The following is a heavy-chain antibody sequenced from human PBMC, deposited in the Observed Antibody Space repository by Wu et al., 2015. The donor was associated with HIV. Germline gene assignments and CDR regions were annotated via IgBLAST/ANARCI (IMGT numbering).Heavy chain of an antibody. Sequence: QVQLLQSGAEVRKPGSSVRVSCKASGGTFSTYGISWVRQAPGQGLEWMGRIIPVLGTTYNAQKLQGRVTITADESTGTAYLEVSSLRSDDTAVFYCARDLQGRDYSDLGHYYHFMGFWGKGTTVTVSS. CDR3: ARDLQGRDYSDLGHYYHFMGF. V-gene: IGHV1-69*13. D-gene: IGHD4-17*01. CDR2: IIPVLGTT. CDR1: GGTFSTYG. J-gene: IGHJ6*03.